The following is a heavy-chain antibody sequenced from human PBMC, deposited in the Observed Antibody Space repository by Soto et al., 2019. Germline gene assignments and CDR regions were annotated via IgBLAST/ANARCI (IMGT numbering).Heavy chain of an antibody. D-gene: IGHD4-17*01. V-gene: IGHV3-15*01. CDR2: IKSKTDGGTT. Sequence: GGSLRLSCAASGFTFSNAWMSWVRQAPGKGLEWVGRIKSKTDGGTTDYAAPVKGRFTISRDDSKNTLYLQMNSLKTEDTAVYYCTTDPSYGDYRYYYYYMDVWGKGTTVTVSS. J-gene: IGHJ6*03. CDR1: GFTFSNAW. CDR3: TTDPSYGDYRYYYYYMDV.